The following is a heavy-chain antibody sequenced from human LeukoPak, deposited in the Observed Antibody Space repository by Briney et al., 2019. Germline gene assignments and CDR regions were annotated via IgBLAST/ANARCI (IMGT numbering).Heavy chain of an antibody. CDR2: VYSSGST. CDR1: GASISGSY. V-gene: IGHV4-4*09. Sequence: SEALSLTCTVSGASISGSYWNWVRQPPGRGLEWIGYVYSSGSTDYNPSLKSRVAISVDASKNQFSLKLTSVTAADTAVYYCANSYDSKIVPFDNWGQGALVTVSS. J-gene: IGHJ4*02. D-gene: IGHD3-22*01. CDR3: ANSYDSKIVPFDN.